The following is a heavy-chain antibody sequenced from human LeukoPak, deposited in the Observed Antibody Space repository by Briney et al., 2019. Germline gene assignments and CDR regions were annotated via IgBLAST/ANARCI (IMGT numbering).Heavy chain of an antibody. CDR3: ARRDIVVVPAAIIGAFDI. D-gene: IGHD2-2*02. Sequence: GGSLRLSCVASGFNVSSNYMNWVRQAPGKPLEWVSGINWKGGSTGYADSVKGRVAISRDNAKNSLYLQMNSLRAEDTALYYCARRDIVVVPAAIIGAFDIWGQGTMVTVSS. CDR2: INWKGGST. J-gene: IGHJ3*02. V-gene: IGHV3-20*04. CDR1: GFNVSSNY.